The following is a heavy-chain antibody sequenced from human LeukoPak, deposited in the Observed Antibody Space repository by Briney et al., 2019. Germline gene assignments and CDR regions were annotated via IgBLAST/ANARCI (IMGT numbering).Heavy chain of an antibody. CDR3: VRGGFNGN. Sequence: GGSLGLSCIASGFTFGSDRMHWVRQVPGKGLVWVSRIDNDGTGALYADAVEGRFTISRDNAKNMLYLQMSSLTADDTAIYYCVRGGFNGNWGQGTLVTVSS. CDR1: GFTFGSDR. V-gene: IGHV3-74*03. CDR2: IDNDGTGA. J-gene: IGHJ4*02. D-gene: IGHD2-8*01.